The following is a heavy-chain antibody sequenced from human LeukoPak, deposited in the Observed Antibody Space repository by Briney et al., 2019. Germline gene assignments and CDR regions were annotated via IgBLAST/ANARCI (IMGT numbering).Heavy chain of an antibody. Sequence: ASVKVSCKASGYTFTSYGISWVRQAPEQGLEWMGWISAYNGNTNCAQKLQGRVTMTTDTSTSTAYMELRSLRSDDTAVYYCARGLVVVAASSWFDPWGQGTLVTVSS. CDR2: ISAYNGNT. J-gene: IGHJ5*02. V-gene: IGHV1-18*01. CDR3: ARGLVVVAASSWFDP. CDR1: GYTFTSYG. D-gene: IGHD2-15*01.